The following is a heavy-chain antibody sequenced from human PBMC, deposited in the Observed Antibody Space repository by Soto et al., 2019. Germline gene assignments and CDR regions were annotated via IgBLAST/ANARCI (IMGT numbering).Heavy chain of an antibody. CDR3: ASSTSADIVVVLAATSPPFKGAFDI. V-gene: IGHV4-61*01. CDR1: CGSVSSGSYY. CDR2: IYYSGST. D-gene: IGHD2-2*01. Sequence: SSETLSLTFTVSCGSVSSGSYYWSWVRQPPGKGLGGVGYIYYSGSTNYNPSLKSRVTISVDTSKNQFSLKLSSVTAADTAVYYCASSTSADIVVVLAATSPPFKGAFDISGQATIVTVSS. J-gene: IGHJ3*02.